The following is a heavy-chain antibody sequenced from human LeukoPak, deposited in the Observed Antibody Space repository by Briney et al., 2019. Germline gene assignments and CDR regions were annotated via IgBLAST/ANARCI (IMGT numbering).Heavy chain of an antibody. CDR1: GFIFSDYY. V-gene: IGHV3-11*01. D-gene: IGHD6-13*01. J-gene: IGHJ4*02. Sequence: GGSLRLSCSASGFIFSDYYMNWFRQAPGKGLEWVAYISSDGSTIYYADSVKGRFTISRDNSKNTLYLQMNSLRAEDTAVYYCAREVIAAAYFDYWGQGTLVTVSS. CDR3: AREVIAAAYFDY. CDR2: ISSDGSTI.